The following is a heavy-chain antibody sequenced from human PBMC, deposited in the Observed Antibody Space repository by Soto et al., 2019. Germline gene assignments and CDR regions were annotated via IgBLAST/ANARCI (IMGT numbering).Heavy chain of an antibody. D-gene: IGHD6-19*01. CDR3: AKDISVAGPKYFDY. Sequence: PGGSLRLSCAASEFTFSDYYMTWVRQAPGRGLQWVSNISSSNYADSVKGRFTISGDNAKNSLYLQMNSLRAEDTALYYCAKDISVAGPKYFDYWGQGTLVTVSS. V-gene: IGHV3-11*01. CDR2: ISSS. CDR1: EFTFSDYY. J-gene: IGHJ4*02.